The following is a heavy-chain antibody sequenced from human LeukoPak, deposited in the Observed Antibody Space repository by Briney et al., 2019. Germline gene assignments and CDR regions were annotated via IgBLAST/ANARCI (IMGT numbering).Heavy chain of an antibody. CDR1: GFTFSSYE. J-gene: IGHJ5*02. CDR2: ISISGGTI. Sequence: GGSLRLSCAASGFTFSSYEMNWVRQAPGKGLERVSYISISGGTIYYAGSVKGRFTISRDNARNSLYLQMNSLRAEDTAVYYCARVEKYSSSWIDLWGQGTLVTVSS. D-gene: IGHD6-13*01. V-gene: IGHV3-48*03. CDR3: ARVEKYSSSWIDL.